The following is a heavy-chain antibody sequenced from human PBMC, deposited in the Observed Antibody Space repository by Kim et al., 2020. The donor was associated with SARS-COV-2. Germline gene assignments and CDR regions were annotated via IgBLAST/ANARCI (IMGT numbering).Heavy chain of an antibody. V-gene: IGHV1-69*13. J-gene: IGHJ6*02. CDR1: GGTFSSYA. CDR3: ARDEGDYYGSGSNYGMDV. D-gene: IGHD3-10*01. Sequence: SVKVSCKASGGTFSSYAISWVRQAPGQGLEWMGGIIPIFGTANYAQKFQGRVTITADESTSTAYMELSSLRSEDTAVYYCARDEGDYYGSGSNYGMDVWGQGTTVTVSS. CDR2: IIPIFGTA.